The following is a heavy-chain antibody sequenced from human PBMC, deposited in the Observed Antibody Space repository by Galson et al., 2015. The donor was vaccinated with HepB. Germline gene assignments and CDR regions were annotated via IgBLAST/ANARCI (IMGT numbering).Heavy chain of an antibody. D-gene: IGHD2-2*01. V-gene: IGHV3-7*03. CDR2: IKQDGSEK. CDR3: ARDTDIVVVPGYYYGMDV. J-gene: IGHJ6*02. Sequence: SLRLSCAASGFTFSSYWMSWVRQAPGKGLEWVANIKQDGSEKYYVDSVKGRFTISRDNAKNSLYLQMNSLRAEDTAVYYCARDTDIVVVPGYYYGMDVWGQGTTVTVSS. CDR1: GFTFSSYW.